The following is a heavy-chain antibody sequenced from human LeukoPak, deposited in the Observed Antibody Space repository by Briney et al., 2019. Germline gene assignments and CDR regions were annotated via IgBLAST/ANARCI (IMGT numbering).Heavy chain of an antibody. CDR1: GYTFTSYA. CDR3: ARGPLRFAYFDY. D-gene: IGHD3-3*01. V-gene: IGHV1-3*01. J-gene: IGHJ4*02. CDR2: INAGNGNT. Sequence: ASVKVSCKASGYTFTSYAMHWVRQAPGQRLEWMGWINAGNGNTKYSQKFQGRVTITRDTSASTVYMELSSLRSEDTAVYYCARGPLRFAYFDYWGQGTLVTVSS.